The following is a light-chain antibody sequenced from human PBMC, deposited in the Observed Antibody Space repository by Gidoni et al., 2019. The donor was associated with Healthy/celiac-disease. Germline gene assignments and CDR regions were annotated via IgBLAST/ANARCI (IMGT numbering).Light chain of an antibody. Sequence: DIQFTQSPSSLSASVGDRVTIACQASLDIINDLNSYQRKPGKTPQLLIYDASNVDTRVPSRLSRSGSGTDLTYTSLTLNREEIATYEGQQYEKRPITFGGGTKVEIK. V-gene: IGKV1-33*01. CDR3: QQYEKRPIT. CDR2: DAS. CDR1: LDIIND. J-gene: IGKJ4*01.